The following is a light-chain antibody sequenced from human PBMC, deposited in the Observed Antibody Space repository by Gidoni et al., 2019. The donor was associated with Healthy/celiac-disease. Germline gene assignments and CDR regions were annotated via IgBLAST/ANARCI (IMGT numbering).Light chain of an antibody. V-gene: IGKV3-11*01. Sequence: EIVLTQSPATLSLSPGERATLSCRASQSVRSYLAWYQQKPGQAPRLLIYDASNRATGIPARFSGSGSGTDFTLSISSLEPEDFAVYYCQQRSNWPPENTFGQGTKLEI. J-gene: IGKJ2*01. CDR1: QSVRSY. CDR2: DAS. CDR3: QQRSNWPPENT.